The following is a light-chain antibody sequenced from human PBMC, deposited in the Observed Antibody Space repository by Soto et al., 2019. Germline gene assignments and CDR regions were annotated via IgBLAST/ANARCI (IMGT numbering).Light chain of an antibody. J-gene: IGLJ1*01. CDR2: EGT. Sequence: QSALTRPASVSGSPEQSITISCTGTSSNIGGYNVVSWYQQHPGKAPKVLIYEGTKRPSGVSNRFSGSQSGTTASLTISGLQAEDEADYYCCSYVGATTYVFGSGTKVTVL. CDR1: SSNIGGYNV. V-gene: IGLV2-23*01. CDR3: CSYVGATTYV.